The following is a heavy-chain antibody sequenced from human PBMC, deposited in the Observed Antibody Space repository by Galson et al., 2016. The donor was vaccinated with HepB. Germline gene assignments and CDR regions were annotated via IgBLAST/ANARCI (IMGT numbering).Heavy chain of an antibody. Sequence: SVKVSCKASGGYSSSYPISWVRQAPGQGLEWMGGIIPLLSTANYAQKFQARVTITADEATNTAYMELSSLTFEDTAVYYCARGHNDLFVSSLPKPERTCNWFDPWGQGTLVTVSS. CDR1: GGYSSSYP. D-gene: IGHD3-9*01. V-gene: IGHV1-69*13. CDR2: IIPLLSTA. CDR3: ARGHNDLFVSSLPKPERTCNWFDP. J-gene: IGHJ5*02.